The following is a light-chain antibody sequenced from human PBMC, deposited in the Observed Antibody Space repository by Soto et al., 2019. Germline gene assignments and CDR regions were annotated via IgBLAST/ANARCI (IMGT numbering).Light chain of an antibody. V-gene: IGKV3-20*01. CDR2: GAS. J-gene: IGKJ1*01. CDR3: QQYGSSPT. CDR1: QSVRST. Sequence: IVMTHAPATRSAPPGEGATLSCRAGQSVRSTLAWYQQRPGQAPRLLIYGASTRATGIPARFSGSGSGTDFTLTISRLEPEDFAVYYCQQYGSSPTFGQGTKVDIK.